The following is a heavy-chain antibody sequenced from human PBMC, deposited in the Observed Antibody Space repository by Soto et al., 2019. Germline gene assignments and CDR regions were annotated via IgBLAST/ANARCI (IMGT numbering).Heavy chain of an antibody. Sequence: VQLVQSGAEVKKPGSSMKVSCKASGGTFSSYAISWVRQAPGQGLEWMGGIIPIFGTADYAQKFHGRVTITADESTSTAYMELSSLRSEDTAVYYCARGITGTVTYYYGLDVWGQGTTVTVSS. V-gene: IGHV1-69*12. CDR3: ARGITGTVTYYYGLDV. D-gene: IGHD1-20*01. CDR2: IIPIFGTA. CDR1: GGTFSSYA. J-gene: IGHJ6*02.